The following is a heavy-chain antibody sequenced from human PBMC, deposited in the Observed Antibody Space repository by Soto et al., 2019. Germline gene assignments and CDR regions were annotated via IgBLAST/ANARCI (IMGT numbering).Heavy chain of an antibody. J-gene: IGHJ4*02. CDR1: GDTFSTFS. CDR3: ATIARLRRAFDY. V-gene: IGHV1-69*13. D-gene: IGHD3-16*01. CDR2: IIPIFGTP. Sequence: SVKVSCKTSGDTFSTFSISWVRQAPGQGLEWMGGIIPIFGTPHYAQKFQGRVTITADEARTTVYMELNSLRSEDTAVYYCATIARLRRAFDYWGQGTLVTVS.